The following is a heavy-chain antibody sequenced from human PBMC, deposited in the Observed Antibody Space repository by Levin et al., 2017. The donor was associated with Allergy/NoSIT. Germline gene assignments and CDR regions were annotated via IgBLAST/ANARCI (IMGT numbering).Heavy chain of an antibody. CDR3: TRDGGGNYGGMYYYSMDV. D-gene: IGHD4-23*01. Sequence: GGSLRLSCAASGFTFSNYDMHWVRQATGKGLEWVSAIGTAGDTYYPGSVKGRFTISRENAKNSLYLQMNNLSVGDTAVYYCTRDGGGNYGGMYYYSMDVWGQGTTVTVSS. CDR1: GFTFSNYD. J-gene: IGHJ6*02. CDR2: IGTAGDT. V-gene: IGHV3-13*01.